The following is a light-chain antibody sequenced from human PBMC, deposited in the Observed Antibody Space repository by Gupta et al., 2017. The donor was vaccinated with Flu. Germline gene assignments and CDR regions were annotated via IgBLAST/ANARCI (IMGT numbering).Light chain of an antibody. V-gene: IGKV1-39*01. CDR2: AAS. CDR3: QQSYSTPRT. CDR1: QSISSY. J-gene: IGKJ1*01. Sequence: IQMTQSPSSLSASVGDRVTITCRASQSISSYLNWYQQKPGKAPKLLIYAASSLQSGVPSRFSGRGSGTDFTITISSLQPEDFATYYCQQSYSTPRTFGQGTKVEIK.